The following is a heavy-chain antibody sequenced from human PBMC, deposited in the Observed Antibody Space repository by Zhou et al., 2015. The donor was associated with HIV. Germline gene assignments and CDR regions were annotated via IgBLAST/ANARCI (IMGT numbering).Heavy chain of an antibody. J-gene: IGHJ6*03. CDR3: ARGREGVVVPAAYYYMDV. D-gene: IGHD2-2*01. CDR1: GYTFTSYD. V-gene: IGHV1-8*01. Sequence: QVQLVQSGAEVKKPGASVKVSCKASGYTFTSYDINWVRQATGQGLEWMGWMNPNSGNTGYAQKFQGRVTMTRNTSISTAYMELSSLRSEDTAVYYCARGREGVVVPAAYYYMDVWGKGTTVTVSS. CDR2: MNPNSGNT.